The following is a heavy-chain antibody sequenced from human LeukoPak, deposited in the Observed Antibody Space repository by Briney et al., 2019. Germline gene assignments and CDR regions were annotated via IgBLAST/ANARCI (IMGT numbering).Heavy chain of an antibody. V-gene: IGHV3-48*03. J-gene: IGHJ4*02. CDR3: ALLAVASDFDY. D-gene: IGHD6-19*01. CDR2: ISSGASTM. CDR1: GFMFSSFE. Sequence: PGGSLRLSCAASGFMFSSFEMCWVRQAPGKGLEWVSYISSGASTMYYADSVKGRFTISRDNARNSLFPQMNSLRAEDTAVYYCALLAVASDFDYWGQGTLVTVSS.